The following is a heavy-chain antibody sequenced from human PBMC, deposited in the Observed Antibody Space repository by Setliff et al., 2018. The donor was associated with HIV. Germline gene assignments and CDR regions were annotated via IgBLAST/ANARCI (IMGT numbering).Heavy chain of an antibody. CDR2: IHKDGSEK. CDR1: GFTFTNYW. J-gene: IGHJ4*02. CDR3: ARGAAGPYCRNSFDY. D-gene: IGHD2-15*01. Sequence: PGGSLRLSCAASGFTFTNYWMSWVRQSPGKGLEWVANIHKDGSEKYYVDSVKGRFTISIDNTKNFLYLELEMKFLSDEETAVYYCARGAAGPYCRNSFDYWGRGALVTVSS. V-gene: IGHV3-7*03.